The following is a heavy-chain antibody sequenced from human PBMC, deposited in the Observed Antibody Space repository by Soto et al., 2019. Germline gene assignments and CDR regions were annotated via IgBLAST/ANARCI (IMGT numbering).Heavy chain of an antibody. CDR1: GFTFSSYS. CDR2: ISSSSSYI. V-gene: IGHV3-21*01. CDR3: ARVDSSWYLHYYGMDV. D-gene: IGHD6-13*01. J-gene: IGHJ6*02. Sequence: PGGSLRLSCAASGFTFSSYSMNWVRQAPGKGLEWVSSISSSSSYIYYADSVKGRFTISRDNAKNSLYLQMNSLRAEDTAVYYCARVDSSWYLHYYGMDVWGQGTTVTVSS.